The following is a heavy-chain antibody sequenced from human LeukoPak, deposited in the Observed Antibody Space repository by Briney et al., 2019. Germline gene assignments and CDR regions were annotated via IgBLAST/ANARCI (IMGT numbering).Heavy chain of an antibody. CDR1: GFTFSSYS. CDR2: IGSSSSTI. Sequence: GGSLRLSCAASGFTFSSYSMNWVRQAPGKGLEWVSYIGSSSSTIYYADSVKGRFTISRDNAKNSLYLQMNSLRAEDTAVYYCARDQAGLWFGELLPYFDYWGQGTLVTVSS. J-gene: IGHJ4*02. D-gene: IGHD3-10*01. CDR3: ARDQAGLWFGELLPYFDY. V-gene: IGHV3-48*01.